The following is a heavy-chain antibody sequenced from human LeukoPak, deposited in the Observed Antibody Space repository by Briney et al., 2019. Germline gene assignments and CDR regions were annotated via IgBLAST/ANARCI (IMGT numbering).Heavy chain of an antibody. Sequence: GGSLRLSCAASGFTFSSYGMYWVRQAPGKGLEWVAVISYDGSNKYYADSVKGRFTISRDNSKNTLYLQMNSLRAEDTAVYYCARDRGGGHMDVWGKGTTVTISS. J-gene: IGHJ6*03. D-gene: IGHD2-15*01. CDR3: ARDRGGGHMDV. CDR1: GFTFSSYG. V-gene: IGHV3-30*03. CDR2: ISYDGSNK.